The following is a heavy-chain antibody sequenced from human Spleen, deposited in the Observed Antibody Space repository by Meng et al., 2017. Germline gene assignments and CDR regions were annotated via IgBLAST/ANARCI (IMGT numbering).Heavy chain of an antibody. CDR3: AKEEVPNDY. V-gene: IGHV3-23*01. CDR2: ISIDGDRE. Sequence: GESLKISCTVSGGSISSHYWSWIRQPPGKGLEWVSGISIDGDREYYIESVKGRFTISRDNSKNTVYLQMNSLRAEDTAVYFCAKEEVPNDYWGQGTLVTVSS. CDR1: GGSISSHY. J-gene: IGHJ4*02. D-gene: IGHD1-1*01.